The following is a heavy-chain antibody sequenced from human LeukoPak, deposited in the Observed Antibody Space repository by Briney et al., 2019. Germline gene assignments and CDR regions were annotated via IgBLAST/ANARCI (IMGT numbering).Heavy chain of an antibody. Sequence: GGSLRLSCAASGVTVSSNYMSWVRQAPGKGLEWVSVIYIGGSTSYADSVKGRFTISRDNSKNTLYLQMNSLRAEDTAVYYCARFSGGSGYFDYWGQGTLVTVSS. CDR3: ARFSGGSGYFDY. J-gene: IGHJ4*02. CDR2: IYIGGST. CDR1: GVTVSSNY. V-gene: IGHV3-53*01. D-gene: IGHD3-10*01.